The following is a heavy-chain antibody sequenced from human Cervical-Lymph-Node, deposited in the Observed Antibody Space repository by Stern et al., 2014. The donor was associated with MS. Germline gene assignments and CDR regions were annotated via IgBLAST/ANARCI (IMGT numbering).Heavy chain of an antibody. CDR1: GFIVSSNH. V-gene: IGHV3-66*02. CDR3: ARDRAYIYGYAY. J-gene: IGHJ4*02. D-gene: IGHD5-18*01. CDR2: IYSGGST. Sequence: EVQLVESGGGLVQPGGSLRLACAASGFIVSSNHMNWVRQAPGKGLEWVSIIYSGGSTYYADSVRGRFTISRDASKNTLYLQMNSLGAEDTAVYYCARDRAYIYGYAYWGQGTLVTVSS.